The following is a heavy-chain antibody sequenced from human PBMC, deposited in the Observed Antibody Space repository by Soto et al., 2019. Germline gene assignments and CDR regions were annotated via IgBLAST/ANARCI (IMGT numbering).Heavy chain of an antibody. J-gene: IGHJ5*02. CDR1: GGSIGTYY. D-gene: IGHD3-3*01. V-gene: IGHV4-59*01. Sequence: PSETLSLTCSVSGGSIGTYYWSWVRQPPGKGLEWIGYIYYSGSTNYNPSLKSRVTISVDTSKNQFSLRLTSVTAADTAVYYCARVYDFWSGYYWFDPWGQGTQVTVSS. CDR3: ARVYDFWSGYYWFDP. CDR2: IYYSGST.